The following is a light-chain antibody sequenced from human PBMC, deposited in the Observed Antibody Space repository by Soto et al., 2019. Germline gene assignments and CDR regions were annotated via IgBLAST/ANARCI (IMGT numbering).Light chain of an antibody. J-gene: IGKJ4*01. CDR1: QGIGVY. Sequence: DIQMTQSPSSLSASLGDRVTITCRASQGIGVYLAWFQQKPGKVPKLLIYAASALQSGVPSRFSGSGSGTDFTRTISSLQPEDIATYYCQKYYSAPLAVGGGTRVEIK. CDR3: QKYYSAPLA. CDR2: AAS. V-gene: IGKV1-27*01.